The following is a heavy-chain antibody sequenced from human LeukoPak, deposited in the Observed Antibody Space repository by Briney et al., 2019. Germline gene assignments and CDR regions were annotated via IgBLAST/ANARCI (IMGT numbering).Heavy chain of an antibody. CDR3: ARAVTVPGPFDI. CDR1: GYTFTGYF. Sequence: ASMKVSCRTSGYTFTGYFIHWVRQAPGQGLEWMGWINPNNGDTNYAHYAQNFQGRVTMTRDTSISTAYMELSRLTSDDTALYYCARAVTVPGPFDIWGQGTMVTISS. CDR2: INPNNGDT. D-gene: IGHD4-17*01. J-gene: IGHJ3*02. V-gene: IGHV1-2*02.